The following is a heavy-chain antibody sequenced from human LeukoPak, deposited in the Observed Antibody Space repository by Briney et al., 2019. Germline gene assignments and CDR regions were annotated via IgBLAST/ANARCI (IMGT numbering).Heavy chain of an antibody. Sequence: GRSLTLTCAASGFTFSSYWMHWIRQVPSKGLVCVARINPGGSSITYADSVKERFTISTDNAKNTLYLQMDSLRAEDTGVYYCARSSQADDYWGQGTLVTVSS. V-gene: IGHV3-74*01. CDR3: ARSSQADDY. CDR2: INPGGSSI. D-gene: IGHD6-13*01. CDR1: GFTFSSYW. J-gene: IGHJ4*02.